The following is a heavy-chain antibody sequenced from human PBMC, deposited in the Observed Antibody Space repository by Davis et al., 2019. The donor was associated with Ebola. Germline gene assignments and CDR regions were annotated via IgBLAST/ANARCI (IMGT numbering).Heavy chain of an antibody. CDR2: MNAGNGNR. J-gene: IGHJ1*01. D-gene: IGHD3-16*01. CDR3: AREGDYIWSLQH. CDR1: GYTFTSYA. Sequence: AASVKVSCKASGYTFTSYAIHWVRQAPGQRLEWMGWMNAGNGNREYSEKFEDKITLTVDTSASTANMELGSLTSEDTALYYCAREGDYIWSLQHWGQGTLLSVSS. V-gene: IGHV1-3*01.